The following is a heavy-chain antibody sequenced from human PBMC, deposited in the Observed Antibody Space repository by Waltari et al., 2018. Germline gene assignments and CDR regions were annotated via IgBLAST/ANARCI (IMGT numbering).Heavy chain of an antibody. CDR2: ISTSGST. D-gene: IGHD4-17*01. Sequence: QVQLQESGPGLVKPSQTLSLTCSAPGGSISSGSYSWLWIRQPAGKGLEWIGYISTSGSTNYNPSLKSRVTISIDTSKNQFSLKLSSVTAADTAVYYCARPYDVYAYWYFDLWGRGTLVTVSS. J-gene: IGHJ2*01. V-gene: IGHV4-61*09. CDR1: GGSISSGSYS. CDR3: ARPYDVYAYWYFDL.